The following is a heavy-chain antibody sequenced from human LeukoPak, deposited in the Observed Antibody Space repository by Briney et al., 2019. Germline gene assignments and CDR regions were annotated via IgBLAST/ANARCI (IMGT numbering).Heavy chain of an antibody. Sequence: SETLSLTCTVSGGSISSHYWSWIRQPPGKGLEWIGYIYYSGSTNYNPSLKSRVTILLDTSKNQFSLKLSSVTAADTAVYYCARVCDSSGYYEDDYYYMDVWGKGTTVTISS. D-gene: IGHD3-22*01. J-gene: IGHJ6*03. CDR1: GGSISSHY. CDR3: ARVCDSSGYYEDDYYYMDV. V-gene: IGHV4-59*08. CDR2: IYYSGST.